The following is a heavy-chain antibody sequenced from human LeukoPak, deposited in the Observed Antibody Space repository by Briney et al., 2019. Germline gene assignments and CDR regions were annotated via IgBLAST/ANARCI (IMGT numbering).Heavy chain of an antibody. Sequence: SETLSLTCTDSGGSISSSSHYWGWIRQPPGKGLEWIGSIDYSGSTYCNPSLKSRVTISVDTSKNQFSLKLSSVTAADTAVYYCARIVGGTHFDYWGQGTLVTVSS. CDR1: GGSISSSSHY. V-gene: IGHV4-39*01. CDR2: IDYSGST. J-gene: IGHJ4*02. CDR3: ARIVGGTHFDY. D-gene: IGHD1-26*01.